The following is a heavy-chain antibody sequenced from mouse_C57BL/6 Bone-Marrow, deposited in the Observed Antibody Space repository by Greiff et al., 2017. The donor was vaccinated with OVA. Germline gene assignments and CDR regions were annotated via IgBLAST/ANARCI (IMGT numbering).Heavy chain of an antibody. CDR2: IDPSDSYT. Sequence: QVQLQQPGAELVMPGASVKLSCKASGYTFTSYWMHWVKQRPGQGLEWIGEIDPSDSYTNYNQKFKGKSTLTVDKSSSTAYMQLRSLTSESSAVYYCGKLNEGFADRGQGNLVNVP. CDR3: GKLNEGFAD. CDR1: GYTFTSYW. J-gene: IGHJ3*01. V-gene: IGHV1-69*01.